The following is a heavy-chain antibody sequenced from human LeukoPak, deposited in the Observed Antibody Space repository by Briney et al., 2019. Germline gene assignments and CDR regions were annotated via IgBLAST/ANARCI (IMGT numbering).Heavy chain of an antibody. V-gene: IGHV3-49*04. CDR2: IRSKAYGGTT. CDR1: GFTFGDYA. Sequence: GGSLRLSCTASGFTFGDYAMSWVRQAPGKGLEWVGFIRSKAYGGTTENAASVKGRFTISRDDSKSIAYLQMNSLKTEDTAVYYCTSQHGYWGQGTLVTVSS. CDR3: TSQHGY. J-gene: IGHJ4*02.